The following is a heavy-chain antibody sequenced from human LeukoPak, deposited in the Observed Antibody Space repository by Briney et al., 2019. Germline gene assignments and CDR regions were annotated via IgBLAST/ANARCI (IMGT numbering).Heavy chain of an antibody. CDR2: ISGDGGGT. CDR3: GKDLNGVVRASID. CDR1: GFTFDDYV. D-gene: IGHD3-3*01. V-gene: IGHV3-43*02. Sequence: PGGSLRLSCAASGFTFDDYVMQWVRQAPGKGLEWVSLISGDGGGTFYADSVKGRFTISRDNSRNSLYLQMNSLRTEDTAFYYCGKDLNGVVRASIDWGQRTLVTVSS. J-gene: IGHJ4*02.